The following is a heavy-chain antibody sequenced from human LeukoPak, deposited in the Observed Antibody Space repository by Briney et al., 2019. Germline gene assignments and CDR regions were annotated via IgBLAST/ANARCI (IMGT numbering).Heavy chain of an antibody. J-gene: IGHJ5*02. CDR3: ARYANLEGYSYGP. CDR1: GGSFSGYY. CDR2: INHSGST. Sequence: PSETLSLTCAVYGGSFSGYYWSWIPQPPGKGLEWIGEINHSGSTNYNPSLKSRVTISVDTSKNQFSLKLSSVTAGDTSVYYCARYANLEGYSYGPWGQGTLVTVSS. D-gene: IGHD5-18*01. V-gene: IGHV4-34*01.